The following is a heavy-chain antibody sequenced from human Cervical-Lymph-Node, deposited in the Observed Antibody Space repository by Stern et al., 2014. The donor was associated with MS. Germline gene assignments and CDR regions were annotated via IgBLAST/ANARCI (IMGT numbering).Heavy chain of an antibody. V-gene: IGHV4-61*02. Sequence: QVQLVESGPGLVKASQTLSLTCTVSGDSISNGSHYWSWIRQPAGKGLEWIGRMYTSGSTNYNPSLKSRATISVDTSKNQFSLKRRSGTAADTAVYYCARDCRLRRKGAPDAFDIWGQGTMVTVSS. CDR2: MYTSGST. CDR1: GDSISNGSHY. CDR3: ARDCRLRRKGAPDAFDI. J-gene: IGHJ3*02. D-gene: IGHD4-17*01.